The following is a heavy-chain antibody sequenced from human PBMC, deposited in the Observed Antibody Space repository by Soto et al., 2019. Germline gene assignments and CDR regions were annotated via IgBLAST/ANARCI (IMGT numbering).Heavy chain of an antibody. J-gene: IGHJ4*02. V-gene: IGHV4-34*01. Sequence: QVQLQQWGAGLLKPSETLSLTCAVYGGSFSGYYWSWIRQPPGKGLEWIGEINHSGSTNYNPSLKSRVTISVDTSKNQFSLKLSSVTAADTAVYYCARSSAYGAAGVWGQGTLVTVSS. CDR3: ARSSAYGAAGV. CDR2: INHSGST. D-gene: IGHD4-17*01. CDR1: GGSFSGYY.